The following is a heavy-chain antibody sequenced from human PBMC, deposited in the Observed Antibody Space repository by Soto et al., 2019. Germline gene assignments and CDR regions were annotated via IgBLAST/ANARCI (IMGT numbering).Heavy chain of an antibody. CDR1: GFTFSNYA. V-gene: IGHV3-23*01. D-gene: IGHD4-17*01. CDR2: ISGSGGRS. Sequence: GGSLRLSCAASGFTFSNYAMTWVRQGPGKGLEWVSGISGSGGRSYYADSVKGRFTISRDNAKNSLYLQMNSLRAEDTAVYYCARTDGDDPIDYWGQGTLVTVSS. J-gene: IGHJ4*02. CDR3: ARTDGDDPIDY.